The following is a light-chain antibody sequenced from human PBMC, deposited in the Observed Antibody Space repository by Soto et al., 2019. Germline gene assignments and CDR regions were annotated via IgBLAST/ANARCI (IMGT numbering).Light chain of an antibody. V-gene: IGLV2-14*01. CDR3: SSYTSSSTPYV. Sequence: QSVLTQPASVSGSPGQSITISCTGTSSDVGGYNYVSWYQQHPGKAPKLMIYDVSNRPSGVSNRFFGSKSGNTASLTISGLQAEDEADYYCSSYTSSSTPYVFGTGIKVTVL. CDR1: SSDVGGYNY. J-gene: IGLJ1*01. CDR2: DVS.